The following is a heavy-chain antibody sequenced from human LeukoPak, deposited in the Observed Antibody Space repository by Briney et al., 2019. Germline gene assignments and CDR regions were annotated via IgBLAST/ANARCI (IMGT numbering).Heavy chain of an antibody. V-gene: IGHV3-48*03. J-gene: IGHJ4*02. CDR3: ARQQLANFDY. CDR2: ISSSGSSI. CDR1: GFTFSSYE. D-gene: IGHD6-13*01. Sequence: GGSLRLSCSASGFTFSSYEMKWVRQAPGKGLEWVSYISSSGSSIYYADSVKGRFTISRDNAKNSLDLQMNSLRTEDTAVYYCARQQLANFDYWGQGTLVTVSS.